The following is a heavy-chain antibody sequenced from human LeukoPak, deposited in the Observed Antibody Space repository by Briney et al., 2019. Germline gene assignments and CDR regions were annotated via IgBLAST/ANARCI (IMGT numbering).Heavy chain of an antibody. D-gene: IGHD3-16*01. CDR1: GFTVSTNY. Sequence: GGSLRLSCAASGFTVSTNYVTWVRQAPGKGLEWVSVIYSGGGTFYADSVKGRFTISRDNSKNTLYLQMNSLRAEDTAVYYCVRVPAFGYPDYWGQGTLVTVSS. V-gene: IGHV3-66*02. J-gene: IGHJ4*02. CDR2: IYSGGGT. CDR3: VRVPAFGYPDY.